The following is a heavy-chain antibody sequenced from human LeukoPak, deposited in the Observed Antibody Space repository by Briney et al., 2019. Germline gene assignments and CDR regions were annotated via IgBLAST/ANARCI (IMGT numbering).Heavy chain of an antibody. J-gene: IGHJ5*02. V-gene: IGHV1-2*02. D-gene: IGHD2-2*01. CDR2: INPNSGGT. CDR3: ARYCSSTSCFNWFDP. CDR1: GYTFTGYY. Sequence: GASVKVSCKASGYTFTGYYMHWVRQAPGQGLEWMGWINPNSGGTNYAQKFQGRVIMTRDTSISTAYMELSRLRSDDTAVYYCARYCSSTSCFNWFDPWGQGTLVTVSS.